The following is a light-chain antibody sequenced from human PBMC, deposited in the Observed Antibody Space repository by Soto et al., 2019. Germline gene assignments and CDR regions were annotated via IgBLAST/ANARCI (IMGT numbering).Light chain of an antibody. CDR1: QSVSSY. CDR2: DAS. Sequence: EIVLTQSPATLSLSPGERATLSCRASQSVSSYLAWYQQKPGQAPRLLIYDASNRATGIPARFSGSGSGTDFTLTISSLEPEDFAVYSWQQRSNWPLMYTFGHGTKLEIK. J-gene: IGKJ2*01. V-gene: IGKV3-11*01. CDR3: QQRSNWPLMYT.